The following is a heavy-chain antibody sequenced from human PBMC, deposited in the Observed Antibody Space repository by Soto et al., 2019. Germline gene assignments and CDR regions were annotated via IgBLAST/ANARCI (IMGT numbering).Heavy chain of an antibody. CDR3: AKQVVIRPRHVGMDV. J-gene: IGHJ6*02. Sequence: PGGSLRLSCAASGFTLSSYEMNWVRQAPGKGLEWVSYISSSGSTIYYADSVKGRFTISRDNAKNSLYLQMNSLRAEDTAVYYCAKQVVIRPRHVGMDVWGQGTTVTVSS. CDR1: GFTLSSYE. D-gene: IGHD3-22*01. V-gene: IGHV3-48*03. CDR2: ISSSGSTI.